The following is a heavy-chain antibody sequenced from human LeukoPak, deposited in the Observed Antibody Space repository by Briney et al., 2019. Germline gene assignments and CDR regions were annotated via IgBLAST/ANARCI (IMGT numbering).Heavy chain of an antibody. CDR3: AAQGGHNPGIAVADYYYMYV. J-gene: IGHJ6*03. D-gene: IGHD6-19*01. Sequence: GTSVKVSCKASGFTFTSSAVQWVRQARGQRLEWIGWIVVGSGNTNYAQKFQERVTITRDMSTSTAYMELSSLRSEDTAVYYCAAQGGHNPGIAVADYYYMYVWGKGTTVTVSS. CDR2: IVVGSGNT. V-gene: IGHV1-58*01. CDR1: GFTFTSSA.